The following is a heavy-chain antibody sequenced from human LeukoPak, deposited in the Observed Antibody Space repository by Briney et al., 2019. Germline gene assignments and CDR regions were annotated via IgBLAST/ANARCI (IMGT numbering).Heavy chain of an antibody. CDR1: GFTFSSYS. J-gene: IGHJ3*02. CDR2: ISSSSSYI. Sequence: GGSLRLSCAASGFTFSSYSMNWVRQAPGKGLEWVSSISSSSSYIYYADSVKGRFTISRDNAKNSLYLQMNSLRAEDTAVYYCGRLLNEYCSGGSCFDAFDIWGQGTMVTVSS. CDR3: GRLLNEYCSGGSCFDAFDI. D-gene: IGHD2-15*01. V-gene: IGHV3-21*01.